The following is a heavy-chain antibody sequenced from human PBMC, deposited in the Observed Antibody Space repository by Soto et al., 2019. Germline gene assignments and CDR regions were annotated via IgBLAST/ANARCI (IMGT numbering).Heavy chain of an antibody. D-gene: IGHD2-2*01. CDR3: ARGGGIVVVPAADY. Sequence: GGSLRLSCAASGFTFSSYGMHWVRQAPGKGLEWVAVIWYDGSNKYYADSVKGRFTISRDNSKNTLYLQMNSLRAEDTAVYYCARGGGIVVVPAADYWGQGTLVTVSS. J-gene: IGHJ4*02. CDR1: GFTFSSYG. V-gene: IGHV3-33*01. CDR2: IWYDGSNK.